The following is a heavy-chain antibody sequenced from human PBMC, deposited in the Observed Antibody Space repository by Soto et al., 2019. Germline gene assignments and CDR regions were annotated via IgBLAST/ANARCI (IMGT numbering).Heavy chain of an antibody. D-gene: IGHD3-9*01. Sequence: SVKVSCKASGYTFTSYGISWVRQAPGQGLEWMGGIIPIFGTANYAQKFQGRVTITADESTSTAYMELSSLRSEDTAVYYCAREFNYDILTGILPENNWFDPWGQGTLVTVSS. V-gene: IGHV1-69*13. CDR2: IIPIFGTA. CDR1: GYTFTSYG. J-gene: IGHJ5*02. CDR3: AREFNYDILTGILPENNWFDP.